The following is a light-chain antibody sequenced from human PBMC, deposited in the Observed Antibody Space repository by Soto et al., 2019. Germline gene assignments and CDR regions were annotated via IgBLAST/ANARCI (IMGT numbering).Light chain of an antibody. V-gene: IGKV1-9*01. J-gene: IGKJ5*01. CDR3: QQRNDYPIT. CDR1: QGITSY. CDR2: GAS. Sequence: IQLTQSPSSLSASVGDRVTLTCRASQGITSYLAWYQQKPGKAPELLIYGASTLQSGVPSRFSGSGSGTDFTLTISSLQPEDFATYYCQQRNDYPITFGQGTRLEIK.